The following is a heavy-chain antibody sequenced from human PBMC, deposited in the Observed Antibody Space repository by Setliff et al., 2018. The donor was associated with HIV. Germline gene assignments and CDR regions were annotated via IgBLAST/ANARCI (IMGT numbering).Heavy chain of an antibody. CDR3: ASRVYYYDSNNFLREEVFDP. V-gene: IGHV4-34*01. J-gene: IGHJ5*02. Sequence: SETLSLTCAVYGGPSTDHYWNWIRQSPGMGLEWIAEIHHTGYINYNPSLRSRVSVSRDMSSNQFSLRLSSVTAADAAVYYCASRVYYYDSNNFLREEVFDPWGQGTLVTVSS. CDR2: IHHTGYI. CDR1: GGPSTDHY. D-gene: IGHD3-22*01.